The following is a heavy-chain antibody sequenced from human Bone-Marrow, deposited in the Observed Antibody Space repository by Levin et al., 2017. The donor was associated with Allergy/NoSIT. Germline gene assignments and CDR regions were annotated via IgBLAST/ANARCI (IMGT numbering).Heavy chain of an antibody. V-gene: IGHV3-21*06. Sequence: PGGSLRLSCAASGFTFSSYTMTWVRQAPGKGLEWVSSISSRSIYIYYSDSVKGRFTISRDNPKNSLFLQMNSLRAEDTAVYYCARDLHIAAAATNSYYYYGLDVWGQGTTVTVSS. CDR1: GFTFSSYT. J-gene: IGHJ6*02. CDR2: ISSRSIYI. CDR3: ARDLHIAAAATNSYYYYGLDV. D-gene: IGHD6-13*01.